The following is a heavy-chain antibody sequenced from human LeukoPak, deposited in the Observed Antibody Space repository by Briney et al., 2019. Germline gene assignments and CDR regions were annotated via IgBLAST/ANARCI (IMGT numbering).Heavy chain of an antibody. J-gene: IGHJ3*02. CDR3: ARGKTDAFDI. CDR1: GFTFSSYG. Sequence: GGSLRLSCAASGFTFSSYGMSWVRQAPGKGLEWVSSISSSSYIYYADSVKGRFTISRDNAKNSLYLQMNSLRAEDTAVYYCARGKTDAFDIWGQGTMVTVSS. V-gene: IGHV3-21*01. CDR2: ISSSSYI.